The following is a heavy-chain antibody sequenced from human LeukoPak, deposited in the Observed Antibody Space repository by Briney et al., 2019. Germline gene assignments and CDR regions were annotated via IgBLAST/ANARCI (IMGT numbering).Heavy chain of an antibody. CDR1: GFTVSSNY. D-gene: IGHD7-27*01. V-gene: IGHV3-66*01. CDR2: IYSGGST. J-gene: IGHJ4*02. Sequence: PGGSLRLSCAASGFTVSSNYMSWVRQAPGKGLEWVSVIYSGGSTYYADSVKGRFTISRDNSKNTLYLQMNSLRAEDTAVYYCARGDRSHRTLGTFDYWGQGTLVTVSS. CDR3: ARGDRSHRTLGTFDY.